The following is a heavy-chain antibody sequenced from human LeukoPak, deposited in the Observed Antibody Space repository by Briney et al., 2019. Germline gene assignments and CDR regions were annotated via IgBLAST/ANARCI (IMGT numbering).Heavy chain of an antibody. D-gene: IGHD2/OR15-2a*01. CDR1: GFTFSSYG. J-gene: IGHJ6*02. CDR2: ISHDGSNK. CDR3: AKSVLSVSLYFYGMDV. V-gene: IGHV3-30*18. Sequence: QAERSLRLSCAASGFTFSSYGMHWVRQAPGKGLEWVAVISHDGSNKYYADSVKGRFTISRDNSKNTLYLQMNSLRAEDTAVYYCAKSVLSVSLYFYGMDVWGQGTTVTVSS.